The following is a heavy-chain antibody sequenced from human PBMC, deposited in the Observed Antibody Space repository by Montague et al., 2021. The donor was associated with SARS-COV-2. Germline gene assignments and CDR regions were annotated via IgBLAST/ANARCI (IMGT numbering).Heavy chain of an antibody. CDR1: GGSISSYY. CDR3: ARHPPGYRYFYYLDV. Sequence: SETLSLTCTVSGGSISSYYWSWIRQPPGKGLEWIGYLYYSGSTXXXPSXXXRVTISVDTSKNQFSLRLNSVTAADTAVYYCARHPPGYRYFYYLDVWAKGPRSPSP. J-gene: IGHJ6*03. CDR2: LYYSGST. D-gene: IGHD1-1*01. V-gene: IGHV4-59*01.